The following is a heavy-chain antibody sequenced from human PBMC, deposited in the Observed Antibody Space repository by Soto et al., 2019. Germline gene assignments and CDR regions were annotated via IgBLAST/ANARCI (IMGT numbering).Heavy chain of an antibody. CDR2: INHSGST. V-gene: IGHV4-34*01. CDR3: ARTIAAAPYYFDY. CDR1: GGSFSVYY. Sequence: QVQLQQWGAGLLKPSETLSLTCAVYGGSFSVYYWSWIRQPPGKGLEWIGEINHSGSTNYNPSLKRRVTISVDTSKNQFSLKLSSVTAADTAVYYCARTIAAAPYYFDYWGQGTLVTVSS. J-gene: IGHJ4*02. D-gene: IGHD6-13*01.